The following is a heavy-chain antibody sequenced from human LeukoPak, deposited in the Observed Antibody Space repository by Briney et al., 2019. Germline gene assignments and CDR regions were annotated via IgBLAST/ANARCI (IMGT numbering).Heavy chain of an antibody. CDR2: INKSGNT. J-gene: IGHJ5*02. Sequence: SETLSLTCTVSGGSISSINYYWGWIRQPPGKGLEWIGSINKSGNTYYNPSLKSRVTMSVDTSKNQFSLKLSSVTAADTAVYYCARDKGWLRKNWFDPWGQGTLVTVSS. D-gene: IGHD5-12*01. V-gene: IGHV4-39*07. CDR1: GGSISSINYY. CDR3: ARDKGWLRKNWFDP.